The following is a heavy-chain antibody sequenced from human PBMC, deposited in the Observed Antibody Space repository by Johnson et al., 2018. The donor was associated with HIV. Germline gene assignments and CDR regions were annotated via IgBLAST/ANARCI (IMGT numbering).Heavy chain of an antibody. Sequence: QVQLVESGGDLVEPGESLRLSCVASGFTFSNAWMHWVRQAPGKGLEWVAGITYDGTNKYYADSVKGRFTLSRDNSKNTLDLQMNSLTIEDTAVFYCAKTRMGGILDAFDLWGQGTMVIVS. D-gene: IGHD3-10*01. CDR2: ITYDGTNK. CDR1: GFTFSNAW. V-gene: IGHV3-30*18. J-gene: IGHJ3*01. CDR3: AKTRMGGILDAFDL.